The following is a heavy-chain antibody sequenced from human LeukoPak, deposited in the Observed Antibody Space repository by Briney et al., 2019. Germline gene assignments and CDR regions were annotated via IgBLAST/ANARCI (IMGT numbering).Heavy chain of an antibody. J-gene: IGHJ4*02. D-gene: IGHD3-16*01. CDR3: ARDGPLSRNDRYAYES. V-gene: IGHV3-21*01. CDR2: ISKSGYI. Sequence: GGSPRLSCAASGFTFSFYTMNWVRQAPGKGLEWVSSISKSGYIVYAESVKGRFTTYRDNAKDTLYLQMDSLRAEDTAIYYCARDGPLSRNDRYAYESWGQGTLVTVSS. CDR1: GFTFSFYT.